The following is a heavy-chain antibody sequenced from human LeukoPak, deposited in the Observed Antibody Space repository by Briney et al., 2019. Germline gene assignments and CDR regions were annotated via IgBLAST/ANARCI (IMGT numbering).Heavy chain of an antibody. CDR2: IKEDGSET. Sequence: PGGSLRLSCAASGFTFSSYSMNWVRQAPGKGLEWVANIKEDGSETYYLDSVKGRFTISRDNAQNSLYLQMNSLRVEDTAVYYCATGLKFDWSSYRVGEYEFDLWGQGTLVTASS. J-gene: IGHJ5*02. CDR1: GFTFSSYS. V-gene: IGHV3-7*01. CDR3: ATGLKFDWSSYRVGEYEFDL. D-gene: IGHD3-9*01.